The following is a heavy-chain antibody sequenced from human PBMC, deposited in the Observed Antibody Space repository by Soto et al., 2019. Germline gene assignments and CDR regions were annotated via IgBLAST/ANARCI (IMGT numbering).Heavy chain of an antibody. CDR1: GYTFTGYY. V-gene: IGHV1-2*02. CDR3: ARAYSSSWYDGGEWFDP. J-gene: IGHJ5*02. D-gene: IGHD6-13*01. CDR2: INPNSGGT. Sequence: ASVKVSCKASGYTFTGYYMHWVRQAPGQGLEWMGWINPNSGGTNYAQKFQGRVTMTRDTSISTAYMELSRLRSDDTAVYYCARAYSSSWYDGGEWFDPWGQGTLVTVSS.